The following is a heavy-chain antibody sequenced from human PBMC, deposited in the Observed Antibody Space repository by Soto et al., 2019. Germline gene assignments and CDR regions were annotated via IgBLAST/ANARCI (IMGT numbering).Heavy chain of an antibody. CDR1: GYTFINYY. CDR2: INPSSGAT. D-gene: IGHD3-22*01. Sequence: ASVKVSCKASGYTFINYYLHWVRQAPGQGLEWLGMINPSSGATTSAQKFQARVTMTRGSSPRTVDLGLSSLRSDDTAMFYCASGRYDASGYFDYWGQGTLVTVSS. V-gene: IGHV1-46*01. J-gene: IGHJ4*02. CDR3: ASGRYDASGYFDY.